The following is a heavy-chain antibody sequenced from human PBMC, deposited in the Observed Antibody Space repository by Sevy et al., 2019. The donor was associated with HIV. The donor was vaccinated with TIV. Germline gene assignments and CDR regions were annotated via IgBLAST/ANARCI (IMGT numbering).Heavy chain of an antibody. V-gene: IGHV1-18*01. CDR1: GYTFTSYG. J-gene: IGHJ5*02. CDR3: AGGGYDFWSGYNWFDP. CDR2: ISAYNGNT. D-gene: IGHD3-3*01. Sequence: ASVKVSCKASGYTFTSYGISWVRQAPGQGLEWMGWISAYNGNTNYAKKLQGRVTMTTDTSTSTAYMELRSLRSDDTAVYYCAGGGYDFWSGYNWFDPWGQGTLVTVSS.